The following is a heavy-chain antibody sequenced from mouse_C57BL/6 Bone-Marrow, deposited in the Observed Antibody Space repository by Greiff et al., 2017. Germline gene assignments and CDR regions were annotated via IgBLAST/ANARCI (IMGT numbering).Heavy chain of an antibody. D-gene: IGHD1-1*01. V-gene: IGHV5-9*01. CDR2: ISGGGGNT. CDR3: SRQVTTILATKYFDV. CDR1: GFTFSSYT. J-gene: IGHJ1*03. Sequence: DVHLVESGGGLVKPGGSLKLPCAASGFTFSSYTMSWVRQTPEKRLQWVAAISGGGGNTYYTDSVKGRFTIARDNDKNILYLQMSSLRSEDTALYYCSRQVTTILATKYFDVWGTGTTVTVSS.